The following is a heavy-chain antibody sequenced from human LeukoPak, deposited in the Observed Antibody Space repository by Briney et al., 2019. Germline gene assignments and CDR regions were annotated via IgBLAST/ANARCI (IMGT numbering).Heavy chain of an antibody. CDR2: ISGSGAHS. CDR3: AKQKGPGITGYDAFDI. V-gene: IGHV3-23*01. D-gene: IGHD1-20*01. J-gene: IGHJ3*02. CDR1: GFTFSSYG. Sequence: GGSLRLSCAASGFTFSSYGMNWVRQAPGKGLEWISTISGSGAHSYFPDNVKGRFTISRDNSKNTVYLQMDSLRAEDTAVYYCAKQKGPGITGYDAFDIWGQGTMVTVSS.